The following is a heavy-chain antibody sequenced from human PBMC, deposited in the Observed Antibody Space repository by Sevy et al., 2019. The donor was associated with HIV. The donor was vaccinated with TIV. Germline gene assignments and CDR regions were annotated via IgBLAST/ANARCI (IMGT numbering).Heavy chain of an antibody. D-gene: IGHD6-13*01. CDR1: GFTFSTYA. CDR3: ANSQRQLDPYYQYYYMDV. Sequence: GGSLRLSCAASGFTFSTYAMTWVRQAPGKGLEWVSGISGSGGSTYYADSVRGRFTISRDNSKNTLYLQMNSLRAEDTAVYYCANSQRQLDPYYQYYYMDVWGKGTTVTVSS. J-gene: IGHJ6*03. CDR2: ISGSGGST. V-gene: IGHV3-23*01.